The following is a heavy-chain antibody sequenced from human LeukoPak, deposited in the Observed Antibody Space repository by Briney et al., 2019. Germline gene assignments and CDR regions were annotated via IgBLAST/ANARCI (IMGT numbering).Heavy chain of an antibody. CDR3: ARVGYCTNGVCSGVDY. J-gene: IGHJ4*02. CDR2: IYYSGST. V-gene: IGHV4-31*03. CDR1: GGSISSGGYY. D-gene: IGHD2-8*01. Sequence: PSQTLSLTCTVSGGSISSGGYYWSWIRQHPGKGLEWIGYIYYSGSTYYNPSLKSRVTISVGTSKNQFSLKLSSVTAADTAVYYCARVGYCTNGVCSGVDYWGQGTLVTVSS.